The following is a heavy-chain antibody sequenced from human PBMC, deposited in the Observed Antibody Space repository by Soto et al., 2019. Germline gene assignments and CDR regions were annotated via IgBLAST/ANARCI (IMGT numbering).Heavy chain of an antibody. Sequence: RASVKVSCKASGYTFTSYYMHWVRQAPGQGLEWMGIINPSGGSTSYAQKFQGRVTMTRDTSTSTVYMELSSLRSEDTAVYYCARDLGVVPPHDAFDIWGQGTMVTVSS. J-gene: IGHJ3*02. CDR2: INPSGGST. CDR3: ARDLGVVPPHDAFDI. D-gene: IGHD2-15*01. CDR1: GYTFTSYY. V-gene: IGHV1-46*01.